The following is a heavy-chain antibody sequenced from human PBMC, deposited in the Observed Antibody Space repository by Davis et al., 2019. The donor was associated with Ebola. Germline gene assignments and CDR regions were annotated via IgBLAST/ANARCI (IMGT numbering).Heavy chain of an antibody. CDR1: GGSISSGDYY. J-gene: IGHJ1*01. CDR2: IMHSGST. D-gene: IGHD2-2*02. Sequence: PSETLSLTCTVSGGSISSGDYYWSWIRQPPGKGLEWIGEIMHSGSTNYNPSLKRRVTISVDTSKNQFSLKLTSVTAADTAVYYCARAPGYQLLYRYFQHWGQGTLVIVSS. V-gene: IGHV4-39*07. CDR3: ARAPGYQLLYRYFQH.